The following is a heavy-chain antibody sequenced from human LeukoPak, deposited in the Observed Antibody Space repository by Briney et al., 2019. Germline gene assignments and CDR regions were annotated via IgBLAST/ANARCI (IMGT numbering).Heavy chain of an antibody. CDR2: INAGNGNT. CDR1: GYTLTSYA. Sequence: ASVKVSCKASGYTLTSYAMHWVRQAPGQRLEWMGWINAGNGNTKYSQKFQGRVTITRDTSASTAYMELSSLRSEDTAVYYCARVSVVVPAAMRGFRWFDPWGQGTLVTVSS. CDR3: ARVSVVVPAAMRGFRWFDP. D-gene: IGHD2-2*01. J-gene: IGHJ5*02. V-gene: IGHV1-3*01.